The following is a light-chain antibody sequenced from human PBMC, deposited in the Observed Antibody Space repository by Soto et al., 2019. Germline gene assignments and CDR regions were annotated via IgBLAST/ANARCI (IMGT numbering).Light chain of an antibody. V-gene: IGKV1-5*03. Sequence: DIQMTQSPSTLSGSVGDRVTITCWASQTISSWLAWYQQKPGKAPKLLIYKAPTLKSGVPSRFSGSGSGTEFTLTIGSLQPDDFATYYCQHYNSYSEAFGQGTKVDIK. CDR1: QTISSW. J-gene: IGKJ1*01. CDR2: KAP. CDR3: QHYNSYSEA.